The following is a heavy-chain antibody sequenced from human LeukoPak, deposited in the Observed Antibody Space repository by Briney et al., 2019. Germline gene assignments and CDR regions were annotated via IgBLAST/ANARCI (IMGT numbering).Heavy chain of an antibody. D-gene: IGHD4-17*01. Sequence: ESGPTLVNPTQTLTLTCTFSGFSLSTSGVGVGWIRQPPGKALEWLALIYWNDDKRYSPSLKSRLTITKDTSKNQVVLTMTNMGPVDTATYYCARYTVTLSDDAFDIWGQGTMVTVSS. CDR2: IYWNDDK. CDR3: ARYTVTLSDDAFDI. V-gene: IGHV2-5*01. CDR1: GFSLSTSGVG. J-gene: IGHJ3*02.